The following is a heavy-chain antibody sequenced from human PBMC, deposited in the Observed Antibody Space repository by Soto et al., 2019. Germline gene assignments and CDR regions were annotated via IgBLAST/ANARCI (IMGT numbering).Heavy chain of an antibody. Sequence: GASVKVSCKASGGTFSSYAISWVRQAPGQGLEWMGGIIPIFGTANYAQNFQGRVTIAADESTNTAYMELSSLRSEDTAVYYCASDLGSGWYNYWGQGTLVTVSS. CDR2: IIPIFGTA. CDR1: GGTFSSYA. D-gene: IGHD6-19*01. J-gene: IGHJ4*02. CDR3: ASDLGSGWYNY. V-gene: IGHV1-69*13.